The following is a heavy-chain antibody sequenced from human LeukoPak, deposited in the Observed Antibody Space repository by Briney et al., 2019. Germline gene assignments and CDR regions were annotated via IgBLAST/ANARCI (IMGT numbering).Heavy chain of an antibody. Sequence: GGSLRLSCAASGFTFNTYWMHWVRQAPGEGLVWVSHTVGDGSSTSYADSVKGRFTISRDNAKNTVFLQMNSLRAEDTAVYYCALPLRDGDFYFDYWGQGALVTVSS. V-gene: IGHV3-74*01. CDR3: ALPLRDGDFYFDY. D-gene: IGHD4-17*01. CDR1: GFTFNTYW. CDR2: TVGDGSST. J-gene: IGHJ4*02.